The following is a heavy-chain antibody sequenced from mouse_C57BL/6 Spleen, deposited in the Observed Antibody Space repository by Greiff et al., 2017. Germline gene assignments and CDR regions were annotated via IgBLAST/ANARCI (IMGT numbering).Heavy chain of an antibody. D-gene: IGHD1-1*01. V-gene: IGHV1-81*01. J-gene: IGHJ2*01. CDR2: IYPRSGNT. CDR3: ARSRLLYYFDY. Sequence: VKLMESGAELARPGASAKLSCKASGYTFTSYGISWVKQRTGQGLEWIGEIYPRSGNTYYNEKFKGKATLTADKSSSTAYMELRSLTSEDSAVYFCARSRLLYYFDYWGQGTTLTVSS. CDR1: GYTFTSYG.